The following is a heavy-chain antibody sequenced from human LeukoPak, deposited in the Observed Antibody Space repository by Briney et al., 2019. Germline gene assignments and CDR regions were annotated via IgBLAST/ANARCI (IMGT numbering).Heavy chain of an antibody. CDR1: GFTFSNYA. CDR2: LSSRSRYI. V-gene: IGHV3-21*01. CDR3: ARGDTQSKYRQFDS. J-gene: IGHJ4*02. Sequence: GGSLRLSCAASGFTFSNYAMTWVRQAPGKGLEWVSSLSSRSRYIYYADSLKGRFTISRDNAKNSLYLQMNSLRAEDTGVYYCARGDTQSKYRQFDSWGQGSLVIVSS. D-gene: IGHD1-26*01.